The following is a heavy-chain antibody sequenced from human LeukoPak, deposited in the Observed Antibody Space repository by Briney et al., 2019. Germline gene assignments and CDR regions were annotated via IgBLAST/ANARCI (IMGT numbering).Heavy chain of an antibody. Sequence: GGSLRLSCAASGFIFSNHGMNWVRQARGKGLEWLSGVSPPGGGIYYADSVKGRFTISRDDSKNTLSLQMNSLRVEDTAVYYCARTSHYVDIAATIPYGIYYFDYWGQGTLVTVSS. CDR1: GFIFSNHG. V-gene: IGHV3-23*01. D-gene: IGHD5-12*01. CDR2: VSPPGGGI. J-gene: IGHJ4*02. CDR3: ARTSHYVDIAATIPYGIYYFDY.